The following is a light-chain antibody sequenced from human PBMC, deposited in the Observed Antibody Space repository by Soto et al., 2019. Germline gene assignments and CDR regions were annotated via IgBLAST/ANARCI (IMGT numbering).Light chain of an antibody. V-gene: IGLV2-8*01. CDR2: DVS. CDR3: SSYAGSSWV. J-gene: IGLJ3*02. Sequence: QSVLTQPPSASGSPGQSVTISGTGTSSDVGAYNYVSWYQQHPGKAPKLMIYDVSKRPSGVPYRFSGSKSGNAASLTVSGLQGEDEADYYCSSYAGSSWVFGGGTQLTVL. CDR1: SSDVGAYNY.